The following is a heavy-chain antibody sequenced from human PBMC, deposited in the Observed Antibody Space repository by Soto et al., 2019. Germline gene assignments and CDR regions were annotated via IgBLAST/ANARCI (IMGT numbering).Heavy chain of an antibody. J-gene: IGHJ4*02. CDR3: ARGGTSASENSGYSVY. CDR2: INPKSGVT. Sequence: ASVKVSCKTSGYTFSAYYMHWVRQAPGQGLEWMGWINPKSGVTLYAQNFQGSVTMTRDKSISTAYMELSRLRSDDTALYYCARGGTSASENSGYSVYWGQRTLVTVSS. V-gene: IGHV1-2*02. CDR1: GYTFSAYY. D-gene: IGHD3-22*01.